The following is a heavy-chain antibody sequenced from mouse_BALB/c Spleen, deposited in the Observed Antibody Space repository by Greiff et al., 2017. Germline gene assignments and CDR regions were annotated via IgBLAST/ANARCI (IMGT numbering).Heavy chain of an antibody. D-gene: IGHD1-2*01. V-gene: IGHV5-9-4*01. CDR3: AREGDYGYHYAMDY. CDR2: ISSGGSYT. Sequence: EVKVVESGGGLVKPGGSLKLSCAASGFTFSSYAMSWVRQSPEKRLEWVAEISSGGSYTYYPDTVTGRFTISRDNAKNTLYLEMSSLRSEDTAMYYCAREGDYGYHYAMDYWGQGTSVTVSS. CDR1: GFTFSSYA. J-gene: IGHJ4*01.